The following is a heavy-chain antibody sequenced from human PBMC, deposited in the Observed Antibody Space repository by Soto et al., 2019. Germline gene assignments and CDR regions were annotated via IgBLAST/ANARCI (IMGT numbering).Heavy chain of an antibody. CDR1: GFTFSSYS. V-gene: IGHV3-21*01. CDR3: ARGNYYDSSGYYPVGYYYYYGMDV. Sequence: GGSLRLSCAASGFTFSSYSMNWVRQAPGKGLEWVSSISSSSSYIYYADSVKGRFTISRDNAKNSLYLQTNSLRAEDTAVYYCARGNYYDSSGYYPVGYYYYYGMDVWGQGTTVTVSS. J-gene: IGHJ6*02. CDR2: ISSSSSYI. D-gene: IGHD3-22*01.